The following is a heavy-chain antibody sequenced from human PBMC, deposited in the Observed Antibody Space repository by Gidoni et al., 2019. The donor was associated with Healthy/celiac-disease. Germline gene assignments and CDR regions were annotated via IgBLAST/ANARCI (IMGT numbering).Heavy chain of an antibody. V-gene: IGHV4-31*03. CDR2: IYYSGST. CDR3: ARDRVESAAPNYYYYYGMDV. Sequence: QVQLQESGPGLVKPSQTLSLTCTVSGGSISSGGYYWSWIRQHPGKGLEWIGYIYYSGSTYYNPSLKSRVTISVDTSKNQFSLKLSSVTAADTAVYYCARDRVESAAPNYYYYYGMDVWGQGTTVTVSS. J-gene: IGHJ6*02. D-gene: IGHD6-6*01. CDR1: GGSISSGGYY.